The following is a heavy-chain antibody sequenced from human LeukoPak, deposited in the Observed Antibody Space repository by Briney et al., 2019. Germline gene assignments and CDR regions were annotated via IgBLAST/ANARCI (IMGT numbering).Heavy chain of an antibody. CDR1: GYTFTGYY. V-gene: IGHV1-2*06. Sequence: ASVKVSCKASGYTFTGYYMHWVRQAPGQGLEWMGRINPNSGGTNYAQKFQGRVTMTRDTSISTAYMELSRLRSDDTAVYYCARLLSGNARHDYWGQGTPVTVSS. CDR2: INPNSGGT. CDR3: ARLLSGNARHDY. D-gene: IGHD3-3*01. J-gene: IGHJ4*02.